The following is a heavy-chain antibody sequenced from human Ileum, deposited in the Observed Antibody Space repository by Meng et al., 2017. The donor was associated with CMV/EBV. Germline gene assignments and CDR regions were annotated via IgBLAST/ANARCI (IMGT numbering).Heavy chain of an antibody. V-gene: IGHV1-46*01. J-gene: IGHJ5*02. CDR1: GYTFTTCY. D-gene: IGHD3-16*01. Sequence: CKASGYTFTTCYIHWMRQAPGLGLEWMGVIDPSDGSTSYSQKFQGRVTVTRDTSTSTVYMELGGLTSEDTAVYYCAREGLRGGGWFDPWAQGTLVTVSS. CDR3: AREGLRGGGWFDP. CDR2: IDPSDGST.